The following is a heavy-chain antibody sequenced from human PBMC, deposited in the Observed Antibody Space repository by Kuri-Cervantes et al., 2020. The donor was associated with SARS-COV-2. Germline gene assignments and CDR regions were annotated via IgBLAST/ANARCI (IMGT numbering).Heavy chain of an antibody. D-gene: IGHD2-15*01. CDR2: ISYDGSNK. J-gene: IGHJ4*02. CDR1: GFTVSSYA. CDR3: AKDPHGIVVVVAAIDQ. Sequence: LSLTCAASGFTVSSYAMHWVRQAPGKGLEWVALISYDGSNKYYADSVKGRFTISRDNSKNTLYLQMDSLRPDDTAVYYCAKDPHGIVVVVAAIDQWGQGTLVTVSS. V-gene: IGHV3-30*18.